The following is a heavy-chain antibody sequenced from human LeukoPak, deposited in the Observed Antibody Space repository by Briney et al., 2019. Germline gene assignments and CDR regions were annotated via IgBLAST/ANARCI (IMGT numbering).Heavy chain of an antibody. D-gene: IGHD3-16*01. J-gene: IGHJ4*02. CDR3: ARGGSSPTFGDP. Sequence: SETLSLTCTVSGGSISSYHWSWIRQPPGKGLEWIGYIYYTGSTNYNPSLKSRVTISVDTSKNQFSLKLSSVTAADTAVYYCARGGSSPTFGDPWGQGTLVTVSS. V-gene: IGHV4-59*01. CDR1: GGSISSYH. CDR2: IYYTGST.